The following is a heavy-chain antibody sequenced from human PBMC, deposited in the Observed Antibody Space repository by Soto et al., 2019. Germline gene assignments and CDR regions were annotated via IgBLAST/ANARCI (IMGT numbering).Heavy chain of an antibody. Sequence: ASVKVSCKASGYTFTSYGISWVRQAPGQGLEWMGWISDYNGNTNYAQKLQGRVTMTTDTSTSTAYMELRSLRSDDTAVYYCARDRTGTTGYYGMDXWGQVTTFTVS. CDR3: ARDRTGTTGYYGMDX. D-gene: IGHD1-1*01. CDR1: GYTFTSYG. J-gene: IGHJ6*02. V-gene: IGHV1-18*04. CDR2: ISDYNGNT.